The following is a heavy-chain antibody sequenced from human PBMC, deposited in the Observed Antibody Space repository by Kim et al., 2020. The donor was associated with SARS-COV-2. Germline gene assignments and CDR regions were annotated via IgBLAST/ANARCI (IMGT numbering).Heavy chain of an antibody. CDR1: GFKFFNYG. CDR2: ISFDGSTR. V-gene: IGHV3-30*18. CDR3: AKDLKGADYYYGMDV. Sequence: GGSLRLSCAASGFKFFNYGMHWVRQAPGRGLEWVAVISFDGSTRDYADSVEGRFTISRDNSKNTLFLEINSLRAEDTAIYYCAKDLKGADYYYGMDVWGQGTPVTVSS. J-gene: IGHJ6*02.